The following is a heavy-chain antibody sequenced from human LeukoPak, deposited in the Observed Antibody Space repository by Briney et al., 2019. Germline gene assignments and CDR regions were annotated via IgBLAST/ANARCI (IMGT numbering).Heavy chain of an antibody. CDR1: GFTFSSYG. D-gene: IGHD3-22*01. J-gene: IGHJ4*02. V-gene: IGHV3-30*18. CDR3: AKDRSMIVALYYFDY. CDR2: ISYDGSNK. Sequence: PGGSLRLSCAASGFTFSSYGMHWVRQAPGKGLEWVAVISYDGSNKYYADSVKGRFTISRDNSKNTLYLQMNSLRAEDTAVYYCAKDRSMIVALYYFDYWGQGTLVTVSS.